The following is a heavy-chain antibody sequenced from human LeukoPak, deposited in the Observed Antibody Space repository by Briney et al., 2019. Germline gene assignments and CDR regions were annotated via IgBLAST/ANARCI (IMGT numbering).Heavy chain of an antibody. V-gene: IGHV3-30-3*01. CDR1: GFTFSSYA. D-gene: IGHD6-19*01. CDR3: ARAGAVAGILDY. J-gene: IGHJ4*02. Sequence: PGRSLRLSCAASGFTFSSYAMHWVHQAPGKGLEWVAVISYDGSNKYYADSVKGRFTISRDNSKNTLYLQMNSLRAEDTAVYYCARAGAVAGILDYWGQGTLVTVSS. CDR2: ISYDGSNK.